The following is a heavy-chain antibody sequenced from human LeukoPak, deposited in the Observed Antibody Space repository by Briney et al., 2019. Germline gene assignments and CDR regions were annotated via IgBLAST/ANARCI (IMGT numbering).Heavy chain of an antibody. CDR2: IKQDGSEK. V-gene: IGHV3-7*03. J-gene: IGHJ4*02. CDR1: GFTFSSYW. D-gene: IGHD6-19*01. CDR3: AKDSSGWQRGYFDY. Sequence: GGSLRLSCAASGFTFSSYWMSWVRQAPGKGLEWVANIKQDGSEKYYVDSVKGRFTISRDNAKNSLYLQMNSLRAEDTAVYYCAKDSSGWQRGYFDYWGQGTLVTVSS.